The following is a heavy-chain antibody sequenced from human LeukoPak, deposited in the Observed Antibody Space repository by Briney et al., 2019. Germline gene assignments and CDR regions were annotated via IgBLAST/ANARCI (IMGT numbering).Heavy chain of an antibody. V-gene: IGHV3-30*02. D-gene: IGHD3-16*01. CDR2: IRNDGSNK. Sequence: SGGSLRLSCAASGSPFSTYGIHWVRQSPGKGLEWVAFIRNDGSNKYYADSVKGRFTISRDNSKNALYLQMNSLRPDDTAVYYCAKITRGGYYYYYMDVWGKGTTVTVSS. J-gene: IGHJ6*03. CDR1: GSPFSTYG. CDR3: AKITRGGYYYYYMDV.